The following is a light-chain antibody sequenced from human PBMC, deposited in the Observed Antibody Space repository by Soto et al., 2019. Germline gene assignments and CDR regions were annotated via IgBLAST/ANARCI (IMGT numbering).Light chain of an antibody. Sequence: DIQMTQSPSSLSASVGDRVTISCRASQSINAYLTWYQQKPGEAPRPLIYGASSLQSGVPSRFSGSGSGTDFTLTISSLQPEDFALYYCQQSYSIPFTFGQGTKVDIK. J-gene: IGKJ2*01. CDR3: QQSYSIPFT. CDR1: QSINAY. V-gene: IGKV1-39*01. CDR2: GAS.